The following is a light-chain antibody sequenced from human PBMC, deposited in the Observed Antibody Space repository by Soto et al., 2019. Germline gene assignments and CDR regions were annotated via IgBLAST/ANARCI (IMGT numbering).Light chain of an antibody. CDR3: QQYNSHWT. Sequence: DIQMTQSPSSLSASVGDTVSITFRSSQDVGRWLSWYQQKPGKAPKILIFATSTLQSGVPSRFSGIGSGTEFTLTISSLQPDDFATYYCQQYNSHWTFGQGTKVDIK. J-gene: IGKJ1*01. CDR1: QDVGRW. CDR2: ATS. V-gene: IGKV1D-16*01.